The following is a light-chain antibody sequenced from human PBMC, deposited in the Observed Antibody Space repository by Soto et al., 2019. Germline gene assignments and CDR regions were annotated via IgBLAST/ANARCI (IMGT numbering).Light chain of an antibody. CDR3: FPLTTTGHHV. CDR1: SSDIGAYDY. CDR2: EVN. V-gene: IGLV2-14*01. Sequence: QSALTQPASLSGSPGQSITISCTGTSSDIGAYDYVSWFQQHPGKAPKLMISEVNNRPSGVSNRFSGSKSGNTAYLTISGPQVEDGAEFFCFPLTTTGHHVFRTGT. J-gene: IGLJ1*01.